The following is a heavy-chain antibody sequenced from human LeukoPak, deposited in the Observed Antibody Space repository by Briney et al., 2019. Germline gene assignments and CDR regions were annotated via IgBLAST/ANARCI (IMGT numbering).Heavy chain of an antibody. CDR3: SRNGLVDFDY. CDR2: IRRRAYGGAA. CDR1: GFAFDDFA. V-gene: IGHV3-49*04. J-gene: IGHJ4*02. Sequence: GVSLRLSCTTSGFAFDDFAMSWVRQPAGKGLEWVGFIRRRAYGGAAEYAASVKGRFIISRDDSKGIAYLQMNSLKTEETAVYYCSRNGLVDFDYWGQGSRVIVSP.